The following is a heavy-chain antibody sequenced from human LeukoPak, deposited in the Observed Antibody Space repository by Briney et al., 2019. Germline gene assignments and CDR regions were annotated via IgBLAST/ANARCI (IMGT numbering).Heavy chain of an antibody. CDR2: INPNSGGT. J-gene: IGHJ4*02. D-gene: IGHD3-10*01. Sequence: GTSVKVSCKASGGTFSSYAISWVRQAPGQGLEWMGWINPNSGGTNYAQKFQGRVTMTEDTSTDTAYMELSSLRSEDTAVYYCATRLRFGELLYYFDYWGQGTLVTVSS. CDR3: ATRLRFGELLYYFDY. V-gene: IGHV1-69*10. CDR1: GGTFSSYA.